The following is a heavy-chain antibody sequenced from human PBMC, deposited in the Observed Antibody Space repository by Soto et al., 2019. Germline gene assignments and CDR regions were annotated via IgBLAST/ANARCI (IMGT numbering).Heavy chain of an antibody. Sequence: GGSLRLSCAASGFTFSTYAMSWVRQAPGKGLEWVSAISGSGGSTYYADSVKGRFTISRDNSKNTLYLQMNSLRAEDTAVYYCAKTGYSSGSGGYWGQGTLVTVSS. CDR2: ISGSGGST. CDR1: GFTFSTYA. CDR3: AKTGYSSGSGGY. D-gene: IGHD6-19*01. V-gene: IGHV3-23*01. J-gene: IGHJ4*02.